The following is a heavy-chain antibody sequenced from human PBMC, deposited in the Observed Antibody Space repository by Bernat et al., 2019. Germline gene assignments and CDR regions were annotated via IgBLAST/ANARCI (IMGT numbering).Heavy chain of an antibody. CDR1: GGSFSGYY. CDR2: INHSGST. CDR3: ARGGAAYNWKGLLG. D-gene: IGHD1-20*01. J-gene: IGHJ4*02. V-gene: IGHV4-34*01. Sequence: QVQLQQWGAGLLKPSETLSLTCAVYGGSFSGYYWSWIRQPPGKGRGWIGEINHSGSTNYNPSLKRQVTISVDTSKNQFSLKLGSVTAADTAVYYCARGGAAYNWKGLLGWGQGTLVTVSS.